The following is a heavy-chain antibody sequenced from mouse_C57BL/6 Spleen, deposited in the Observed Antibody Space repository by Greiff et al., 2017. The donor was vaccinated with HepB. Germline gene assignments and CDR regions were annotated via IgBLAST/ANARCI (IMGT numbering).Heavy chain of an antibody. CDR2: IDPETGGT. V-gene: IGHV1-15*01. D-gene: IGHD2-1*01. CDR1: GYTFTDYE. J-gene: IGHJ1*03. Sequence: QVQLKESGAELVRPGASVTLSCKASGYTFTDYEMHWVKQTPVHGLEWIGAIDPETGGTAYNQKFKGKAILTADKSSSTAYMELRSLTSEDSAVYYCTRDDDGTSGYFDVWGTGTTVTVSS. CDR3: TRDDDGTSGYFDV.